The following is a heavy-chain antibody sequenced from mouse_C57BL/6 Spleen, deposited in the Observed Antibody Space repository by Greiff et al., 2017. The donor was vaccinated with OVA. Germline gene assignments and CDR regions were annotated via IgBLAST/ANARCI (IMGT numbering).Heavy chain of an antibody. D-gene: IGHD1-1*01. V-gene: IGHV5-9-1*02. Sequence: EVQRVESGEGLVKPGGSLKLSCAASGFTFSSYAMSWVRQTPEKRLEWVAYISSGGDYIYYADTVKGRFTISRDNARNTLYLQMSSLKSEDTAMYYCTRETVVATRAMDYWGQGTSVTVSS. CDR2: ISSGGDYI. CDR3: TRETVVATRAMDY. CDR1: GFTFSSYA. J-gene: IGHJ4*01.